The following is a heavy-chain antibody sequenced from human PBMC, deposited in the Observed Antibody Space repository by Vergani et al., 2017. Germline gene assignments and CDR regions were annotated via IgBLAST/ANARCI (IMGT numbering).Heavy chain of an antibody. Sequence: EVQLVESGGGLVQPGRSLRLSCVASGFTFDDYAMHWVRQAPGKGLEWVSGISWNSGSIGYADSVKGRFTISRDNAKNSLYLQMNSLRAEDTALYYCAKGSPDFWSGYFDYWGQGTLVTVSS. V-gene: IGHV3-9*01. CDR2: ISWNSGSI. CDR1: GFTFDDYA. CDR3: AKGSPDFWSGYFDY. D-gene: IGHD3-3*01. J-gene: IGHJ4*02.